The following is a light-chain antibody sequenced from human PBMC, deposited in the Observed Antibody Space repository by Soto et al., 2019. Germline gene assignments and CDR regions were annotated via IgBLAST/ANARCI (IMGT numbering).Light chain of an antibody. CDR1: SSDVGDYNY. Sequence: QSALTQPPSASGSPGQSVTISCTGTSSDVGDYNYVSWYQQHPGKAPQLMIYEVSKRPSGVPDRFSGSKSGNTASLTVSGLQAEDDADYYCSSYAGSTPSFGGGTKLTVL. CDR3: SSYAGSTPS. V-gene: IGLV2-8*01. J-gene: IGLJ2*01. CDR2: EVS.